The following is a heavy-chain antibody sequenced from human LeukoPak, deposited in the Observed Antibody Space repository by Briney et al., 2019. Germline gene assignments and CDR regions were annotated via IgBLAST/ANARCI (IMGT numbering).Heavy chain of an antibody. Sequence: GGSLRLSCVASGFTFRTYWLTWVRQAPGKGLEWVANIKQDGSEKYYVDSVKGRFTISRDNAKNSLYLQMNSLRAGDTAVYYCARGALDYWGQGTLVTVSS. V-gene: IGHV3-7*03. J-gene: IGHJ4*02. CDR1: GFTFRTYW. D-gene: IGHD4/OR15-4a*01. CDR2: IKQDGSEK. CDR3: ARGALDY.